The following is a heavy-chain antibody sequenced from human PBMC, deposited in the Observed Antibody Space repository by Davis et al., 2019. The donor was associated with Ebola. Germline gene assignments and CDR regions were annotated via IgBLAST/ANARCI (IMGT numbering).Heavy chain of an antibody. Sequence: ASVKVSCKASGYTFTTYGISWVRQAPGQGLEWMGWISTYNGNTNYAQKLQGRVTMTTDTSTSTAYMELRSLRSDDTAVYYCAAAAGNLVPYYYYGMDVWGQGTTVTVSS. CDR2: ISTYNGNT. D-gene: IGHD6-13*01. V-gene: IGHV1-18*04. J-gene: IGHJ6*02. CDR1: GYTFTTYG. CDR3: AAAAGNLVPYYYYGMDV.